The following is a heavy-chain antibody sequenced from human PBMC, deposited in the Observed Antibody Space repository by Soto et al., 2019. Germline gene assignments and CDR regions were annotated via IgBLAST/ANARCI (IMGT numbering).Heavy chain of an antibody. CDR1: GFTFSSYG. D-gene: IGHD6-13*01. J-gene: IGHJ4*02. CDR2: IWYDGSNK. Sequence: GVSLRLSCAASGFTFSSYGMHWVRQAPGKGLEWVAVIWYDGSNKYYADSVKGRFTISRDNSKNTLYLQMNSLRAEDTAVYYCARDPAAAGTEFIDYWGQGTLVTVSS. V-gene: IGHV3-33*01. CDR3: ARDPAAAGTEFIDY.